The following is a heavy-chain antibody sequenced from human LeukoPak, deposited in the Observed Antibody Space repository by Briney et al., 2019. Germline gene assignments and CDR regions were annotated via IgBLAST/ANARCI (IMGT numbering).Heavy chain of an antibody. J-gene: IGHJ4*02. CDR3: ARGRRDYGDYPY. Sequence: GGSLRLSCAASGFSVSGNYLSWVRQAPGKGLEWVSVIYSGGDTYSADSVKGRFTTSRDNSKNTVYLQMNSLRVEDTAVYYCARGRRDYGDYPYWGQGTLVTVSS. D-gene: IGHD4-17*01. CDR2: IYSGGDT. CDR1: GFSVSGNY. V-gene: IGHV3-53*01.